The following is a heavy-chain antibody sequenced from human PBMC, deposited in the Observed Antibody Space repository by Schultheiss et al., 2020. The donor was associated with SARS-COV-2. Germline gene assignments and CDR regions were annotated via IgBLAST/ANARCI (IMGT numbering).Heavy chain of an antibody. CDR3: ARDGNPEYDYYYMDV. CDR1: GFIVSNNY. Sequence: GESLKISCAASGFIVSNNYMTWVRQAPGKGLEWVSVIYSGGRTYYADSVKGRFTVSRDNSKNTLYLQMNSLRAEDTAVYYCARDGNPEYDYYYMDVWGKGTTVTVSS. CDR2: IYSGGRT. D-gene: IGHD4-23*01. J-gene: IGHJ6*03. V-gene: IGHV3-66*01.